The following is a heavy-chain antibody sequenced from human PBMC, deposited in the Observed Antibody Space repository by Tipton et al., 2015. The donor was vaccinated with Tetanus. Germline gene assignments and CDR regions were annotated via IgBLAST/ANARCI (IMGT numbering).Heavy chain of an antibody. CDR3: ARDQFPSRRRGWPDAFRF. CDR1: GYSFDTYY. Sequence: QLVQSGAEVKKPGASVKVSCKASGYSFDTYYIHWVRQAPGQGLEWLGRINPDSGGTNSAQKFQGRVTMTRDTSVSTAYMQLSRLTPDDAAVYFCARDQFPSRRRGWPDAFRFWGQGTMVTVSS. J-gene: IGHJ3*01. V-gene: IGHV1-2*06. CDR2: INPDSGGT. D-gene: IGHD2-15*01.